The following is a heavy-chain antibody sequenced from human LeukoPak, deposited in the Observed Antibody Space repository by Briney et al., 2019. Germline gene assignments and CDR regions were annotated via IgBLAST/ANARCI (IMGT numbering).Heavy chain of an antibody. D-gene: IGHD2-2*01. Sequence: SETLSLTCTVSGGSISSYYWSWIRQPPGKGLEWIAYMDYSGSADYNPSLKSRVTMSLDTPNNQFSLRLSSVTAADTAEDYCARAAGYCRTTICLFDYWGQGTLVTVSS. J-gene: IGHJ4*02. V-gene: IGHV4-59*01. CDR1: GGSISSYY. CDR2: MDYSGSA. CDR3: ARAAGYCRTTICLFDY.